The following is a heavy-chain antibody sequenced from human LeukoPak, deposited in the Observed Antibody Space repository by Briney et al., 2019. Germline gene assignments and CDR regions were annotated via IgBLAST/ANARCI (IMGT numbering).Heavy chain of an antibody. Sequence: PSETLSLTCTVSSRSIISYYWSWIRQPPGKGLEWIGYIYYSGSTNYNPSLKSRVTISVDTSKNQFSLKLSSVTAADTAVYYCARGSSLAASWGQGTLVTVSS. CDR2: IYYSGST. V-gene: IGHV4-59*01. CDR1: SRSIISYY. CDR3: ARGSSLAAS. J-gene: IGHJ5*02. D-gene: IGHD6-6*01.